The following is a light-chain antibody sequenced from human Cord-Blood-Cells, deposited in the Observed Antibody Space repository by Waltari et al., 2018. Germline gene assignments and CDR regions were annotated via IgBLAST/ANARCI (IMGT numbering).Light chain of an antibody. J-gene: IGKJ4*01. Sequence: DIQMTQSPSSLSASVGDRVTITCRASQSISNYLNWYQQKPGNAPKLPIYAASSLQSGVPSRFSGSGSGTDFTLTISSLQPEDFATYYCQQSYSTLTFGGGTKVEIK. CDR1: QSISNY. CDR3: QQSYSTLT. V-gene: IGKV1-39*01. CDR2: AAS.